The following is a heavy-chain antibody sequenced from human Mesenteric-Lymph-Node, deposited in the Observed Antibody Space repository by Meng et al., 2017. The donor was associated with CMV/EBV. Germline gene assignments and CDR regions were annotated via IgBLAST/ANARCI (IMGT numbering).Heavy chain of an antibody. J-gene: IGHJ4*02. V-gene: IGHV3-20*01. Sequence: GESLKISCAASGFTFDDYGMSWVRQAPGKGLEWVSGINWNGGSTGYADSVKGRFTISRDISHNTLYLQMNSLRAEDTAVYHCAKGAIVGVTAPDYWGQGTLVTVSS. CDR3: AKGAIVGVTAPDY. D-gene: IGHD3-3*01. CDR1: GFTFDDYG. CDR2: INWNGGST.